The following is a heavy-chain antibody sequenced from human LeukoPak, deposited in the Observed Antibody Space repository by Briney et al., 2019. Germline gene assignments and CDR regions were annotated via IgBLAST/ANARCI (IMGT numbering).Heavy chain of an antibody. D-gene: IGHD3-3*01. V-gene: IGHV3-23*01. CDR2: ISGSGGST. CDR1: GFTFSSYA. J-gene: IGHJ6*02. Sequence: GGSLRLSCAASGFTFSSYAMSWVRQAPGKGLEWVSAISGSGGSTYYADSVKGRFTISRDNSKNTLYLQVNSLRAEDTAVYYCAKDSTYYDFWSGPYYYHGMDVWGQGTTVTVSS. CDR3: AKDSTYYDFWSGPYYYHGMDV.